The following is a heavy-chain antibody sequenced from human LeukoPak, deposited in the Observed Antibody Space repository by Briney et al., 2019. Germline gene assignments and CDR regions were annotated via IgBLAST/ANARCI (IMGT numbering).Heavy chain of an antibody. D-gene: IGHD5-12*01. CDR3: ARDVPPRDIVATGNWFDP. J-gene: IGHJ5*02. CDR2: INTNTGNP. CDR1: GYTFTSYY. V-gene: IGHV7-4-1*02. Sequence: ASVKVSCKASGYTFTSYYMHWVRQAPGQGLEWMGWINTNTGNPTYAQGFTGRFVFSLDTSVSTAYLQISSLKAEDTAVYYCARDVPPRDIVATGNWFDPWGQGTLVTVSS.